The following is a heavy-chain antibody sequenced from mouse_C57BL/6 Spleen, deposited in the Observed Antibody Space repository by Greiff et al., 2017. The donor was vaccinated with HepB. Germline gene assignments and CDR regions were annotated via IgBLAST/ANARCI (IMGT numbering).Heavy chain of an antibody. J-gene: IGHJ4*01. Sequence: QVQLQQSGAELVKPGASVKISCKASGYAFSSYWMNWVKQRPGKGLEWIGQIYPGDGDTNYNGKFKGKATLTADKSSSTAYMQLSSLTSEDSAVYFCARGRSLDAMDYWGQGTSVTVSS. V-gene: IGHV1-80*01. CDR2: IYPGDGDT. CDR3: ARGRSLDAMDY. CDR1: GYAFSSYW.